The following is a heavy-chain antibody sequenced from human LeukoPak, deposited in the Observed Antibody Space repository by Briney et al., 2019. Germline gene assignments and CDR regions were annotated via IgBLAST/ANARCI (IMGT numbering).Heavy chain of an antibody. CDR1: GFTFSTYG. Sequence: GGSLRLSCSASGFTFSTYGMHWVRQAPGKGLEWVAVRSYDGSNKYYADSVKGRFTISRDNSKNTLYLQMNSLRAEDTAVYYCARDYSIAAAGLNYYYYMDVWGKGTTVTVSS. V-gene: IGHV3-30*03. CDR3: ARDYSIAAAGLNYYYYMDV. D-gene: IGHD6-13*01. J-gene: IGHJ6*03. CDR2: RSYDGSNK.